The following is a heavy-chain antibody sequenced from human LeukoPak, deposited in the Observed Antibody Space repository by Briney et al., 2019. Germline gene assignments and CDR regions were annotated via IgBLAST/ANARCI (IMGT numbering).Heavy chain of an antibody. CDR1: GFTFSSYA. J-gene: IGHJ4*02. V-gene: IGHV3-23*01. D-gene: IGHD2-15*01. CDR2: ISGSGGST. Sequence: PGGSLRLSCAASGFTFSSYAMTWVRQAPGKGLEWVSVISGSGGSTYYADSVKGRFTISRDNSKNTLYLQMNSLRAEDTAVYYCAKDLGYCSGGSCYFDYWGQGTLVTVSS. CDR3: AKDLGYCSGGSCYFDY.